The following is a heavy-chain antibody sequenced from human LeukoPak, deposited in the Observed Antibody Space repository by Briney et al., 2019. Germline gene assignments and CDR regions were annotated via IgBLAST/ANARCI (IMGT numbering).Heavy chain of an antibody. CDR1: GYTFTSYY. Sequence: ASVKVSCKASGYTFTSYYMHWVRQAPGQGLEWMGIINPSGGSTSYAQKFQGRVTMTRDMSTSKVYMELSSLRSEDTAVYYCATTLFDTTSTAFDIWGQGTMVTVSS. V-gene: IGHV1-46*01. J-gene: IGHJ3*02. CDR3: ATTLFDTTSTAFDI. D-gene: IGHD5-12*01. CDR2: INPSGGST.